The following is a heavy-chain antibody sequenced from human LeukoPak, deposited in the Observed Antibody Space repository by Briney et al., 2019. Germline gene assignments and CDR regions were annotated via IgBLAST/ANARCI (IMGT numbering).Heavy chain of an antibody. CDR2: MKGDGSLI. V-gene: IGHV3-7*01. CDR3: ARLFGGVTTYDY. CDR1: GFTFGNFW. J-gene: IGHJ4*02. D-gene: IGHD2-8*02. Sequence: GGSLRLSCAASGFTFGNFWMSWVRQAPGGGLQWVASMKGDGSLIYYVDSVKGRFTISRDNARNSLYLQMNRLRADDTAVYYCARLFGGVTTYDYWGQGALVTVSS.